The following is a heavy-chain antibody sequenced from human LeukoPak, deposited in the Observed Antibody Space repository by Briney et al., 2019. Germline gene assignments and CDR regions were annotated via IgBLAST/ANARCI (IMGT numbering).Heavy chain of an antibody. CDR2: INQDGSKK. Sequence: GGSLRLSCVASRFTFSNYWMSWVRQAPGKGLEWVANINQDGSKKPYADSVKGRFTISRDSAKKTLYLQMHSLRADDSAVYYCTRDRSPSEYTNYERAYYYGMDVWGQGTTVTVSS. J-gene: IGHJ6*02. D-gene: IGHD1-7*01. CDR3: TRDRSPSEYTNYERAYYYGMDV. CDR1: RFTFSNYW. V-gene: IGHV3-7*01.